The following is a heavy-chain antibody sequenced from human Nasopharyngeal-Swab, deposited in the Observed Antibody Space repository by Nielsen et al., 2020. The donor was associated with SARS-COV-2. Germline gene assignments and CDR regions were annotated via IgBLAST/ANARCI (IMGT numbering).Heavy chain of an antibody. D-gene: IGHD2-2*02. J-gene: IGHJ4*02. CDR3: ARGGYCSSTSCYTVTTPLSY. Sequence: GESLKISCAASGFTFSSYGMHWVRQAPGKGLEWVAVIWYDGSSKYYADSVKGRFTISRDNSKNTLYLQMNSLRAEDTAVYYCARGGYCSSTSCYTVTTPLSYWGQGTLVTVSS. V-gene: IGHV3-33*01. CDR1: GFTFSSYG. CDR2: IWYDGSSK.